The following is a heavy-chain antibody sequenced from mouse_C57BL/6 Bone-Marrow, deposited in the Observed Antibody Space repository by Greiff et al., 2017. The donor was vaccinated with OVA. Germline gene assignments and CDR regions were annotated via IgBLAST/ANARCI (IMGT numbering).Heavy chain of an antibody. V-gene: IGHV5-4*01. J-gene: IGHJ1*03. CDR2: ISDGGSYT. CDR3: ARAPLLWYFDV. Sequence: EVQGVESGGGLVKPGGSLKLSCAASGFTFSSYAMSWVRQTPEKRLEWVATISDGGSYTYYPDNVKGRFTISRDNAKNNLYLQMSQLKSEDTAMYYCARAPLLWYFDVWGTGTTVTVSS. CDR1: GFTFSSYA. D-gene: IGHD1-1*01.